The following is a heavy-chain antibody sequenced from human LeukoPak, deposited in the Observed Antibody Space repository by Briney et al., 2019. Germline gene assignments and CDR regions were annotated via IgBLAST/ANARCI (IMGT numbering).Heavy chain of an antibody. CDR3: ASIPYSSSPNPSY. V-gene: IGHV4-4*02. CDR2: IYHSGSP. J-gene: IGHJ4*02. CDR1: GGSISSNNW. Sequence: PSETLSLTCAVSGGSISSNNWWGWVRQPPGMGLEWIGEIYHSGSPNYNPSLKSRVTISVDKSRNHFSLNLSSVTAADTAVYYCASIPYSSSPNPSYWGQGTLVTVSS. D-gene: IGHD6-19*01.